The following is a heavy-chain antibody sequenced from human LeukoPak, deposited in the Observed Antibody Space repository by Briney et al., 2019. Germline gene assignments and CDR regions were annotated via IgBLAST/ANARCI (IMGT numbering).Heavy chain of an antibody. D-gene: IGHD3-22*01. J-gene: IGHJ4*02. CDR2: IYYSGNT. Sequence: SETLSLTCTVSGGSISSSSYYWGWIRQPPGKGLEWIGSIYYSGNTYYNPSLKSRVTISVDTSKNQFSLKLSSVTAADTAVYYCARDRYYDSSGYHETYFDYWGQGTLVTVSS. CDR3: ARDRYYDSSGYHETYFDY. V-gene: IGHV4-39*07. CDR1: GGSISSSSYY.